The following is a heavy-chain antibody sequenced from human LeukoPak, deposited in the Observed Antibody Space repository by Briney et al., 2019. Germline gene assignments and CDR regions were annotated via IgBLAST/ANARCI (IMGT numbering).Heavy chain of an antibody. Sequence: GGSLRLSCAASGFTFSSYAMHWVRQAPGKGLEWVAVISYDGSNKYYADSVKGRFTISRDNSKNTLYLQMNSLRAEDTAVYYCARDLSGSGSYVLDYWGQGTLVTVSS. CDR2: ISYDGSNK. D-gene: IGHD3-10*01. CDR3: ARDLSGSGSYVLDY. V-gene: IGHV3-30*04. J-gene: IGHJ4*02. CDR1: GFTFSSYA.